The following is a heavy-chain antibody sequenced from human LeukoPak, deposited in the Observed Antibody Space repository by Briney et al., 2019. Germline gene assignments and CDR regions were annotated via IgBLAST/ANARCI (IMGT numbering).Heavy chain of an antibody. CDR3: ATPPSGSGSYYLTEYFDY. Sequence: SETLSLTCAVYGRSFGGYYWSWIRQPPGKGLEWIGEINHSGSTNYNPSLKSRVTISVDTSKNQFSLKLSSVTAADTAVYYCATPPSGSGSYYLTEYFDYWGQGTLVTVSS. CDR2: INHSGST. D-gene: IGHD3-10*01. J-gene: IGHJ4*02. CDR1: GRSFGGYY. V-gene: IGHV4-34*01.